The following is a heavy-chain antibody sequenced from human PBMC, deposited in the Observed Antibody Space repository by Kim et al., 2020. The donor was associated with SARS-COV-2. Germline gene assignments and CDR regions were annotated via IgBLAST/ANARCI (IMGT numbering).Heavy chain of an antibody. D-gene: IGHD1-1*01. J-gene: IGHJ3*01. CDR2: IRSKVYSYAT. V-gene: IGHV3-73*01. CDR1: GFTFSDSP. Sequence: GGSLRLSCAASGFTFSDSPIHWVRQASGKGLEWVGRIRSKVYSYATSYAASVKGRLTISRDDSESTAYLQMNSRKTEYTSGYYCTRIPGPTLPFWDAFD. CDR3: TRIPGPTLPFWDAFD.